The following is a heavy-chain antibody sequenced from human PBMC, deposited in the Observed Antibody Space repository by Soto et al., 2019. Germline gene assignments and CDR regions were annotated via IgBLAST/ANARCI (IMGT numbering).Heavy chain of an antibody. Sequence: QVHLVQSGAEVKKPGSSVKVSCKASGGTFGSYALGWVRQAPGQGLESMGGIIPLYGSVTYTERFQGRVTITADEATSTAYMELSSLKSEDTAVYYCALESDYYGSGSYPTWGQGTPVTVSS. D-gene: IGHD3-10*01. J-gene: IGHJ4*02. CDR2: IIPLYGSV. V-gene: IGHV1-69*01. CDR3: ALESDYYGSGSYPT. CDR1: GGTFGSYA.